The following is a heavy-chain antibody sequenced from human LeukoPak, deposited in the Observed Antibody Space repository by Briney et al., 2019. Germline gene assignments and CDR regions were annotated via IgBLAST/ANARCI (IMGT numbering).Heavy chain of an antibody. CDR3: VRQYSYDSSGYYPWDY. CDR1: GFTFSSYW. D-gene: IGHD3-22*01. Sequence: TGGSLRLSCAASGFTFSSYWMHWVRQAPGKGLVWVSRINSDGSSTTYADSVKGRFTISRDNAKNTLYLQMNGLRAEDTAMYYCVRQYSYDSSGYYPWDYWGQGTLVTVSS. V-gene: IGHV3-74*01. J-gene: IGHJ4*02. CDR2: INSDGSST.